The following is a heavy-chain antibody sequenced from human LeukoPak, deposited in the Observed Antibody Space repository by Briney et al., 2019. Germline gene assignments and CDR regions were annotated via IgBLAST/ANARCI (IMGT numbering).Heavy chain of an antibody. CDR3: ARKTIGDY. Sequence: PGGSLRLSCAASGFTFRSYAMHWVRQAPGKGLEWISYISSSGSTIYYADSVKGRFNISRDNAKNSVYLQMSGLRAEDTAVYYCARKTIGDYWGQGTLVTVSS. D-gene: IGHD1-26*01. J-gene: IGHJ4*02. CDR2: ISSSGSTI. CDR1: GFTFRSYA. V-gene: IGHV3-48*01.